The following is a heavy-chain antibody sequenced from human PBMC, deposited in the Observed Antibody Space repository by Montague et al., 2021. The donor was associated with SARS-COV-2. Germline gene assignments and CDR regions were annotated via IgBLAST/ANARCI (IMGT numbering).Heavy chain of an antibody. CDR1: GDSLSTDSYY. J-gene: IGHJ4*02. Sequence: SETLSLTCTVSGDSLSTDSYYWVWVRQPPGQGLEWIGNIFYNGNTFYNPTPKGRVIISADTSRSQFSLRLTSVTATDTAIYYCAKGRFTLVVATTPDSWGQGTLVVVSS. CDR3: AKGRFTLVVATTPDS. V-gene: IGHV4-39*02. D-gene: IGHD2-15*01. CDR2: IFYNGNT.